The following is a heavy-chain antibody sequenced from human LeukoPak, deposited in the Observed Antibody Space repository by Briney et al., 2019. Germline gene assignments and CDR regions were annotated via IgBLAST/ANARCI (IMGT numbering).Heavy chain of an antibody. CDR3: AKDMASYYYDSSGYYYGYFDY. CDR1: GFTFSSYA. V-gene: IGHV3-23*01. D-gene: IGHD3-22*01. J-gene: IGHJ4*02. Sequence: GGSLRLSCAASGFTFSSYAMSWVRQAPGKGLEWVSAISGSGGSTYYADSVKGRFTISRDNSKNTLYLQMNSLRAEDTAVYYCAKDMASYYYDSSGYYYGYFDYWGQGTLVTVSS. CDR2: ISGSGGST.